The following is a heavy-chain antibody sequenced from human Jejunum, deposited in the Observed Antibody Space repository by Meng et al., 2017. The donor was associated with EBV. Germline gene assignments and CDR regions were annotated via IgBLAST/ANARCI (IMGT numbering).Heavy chain of an antibody. CDR1: GYTFTTQH. J-gene: IGHJ4*02. Sequence: GQLVEEAAEGKKAGASVKVSCMATGYTFTTQHINWVRQDTGQGLEYMGWMSPDNGDTGYAQNFQGRLTMTRDTSISTAYMELSSLTSDDTAVYYCARGDGYNLYWGQGTLVTVSS. CDR3: ARGDGYNLY. D-gene: IGHD5-24*01. CDR2: MSPDNGDT. V-gene: IGHV1-8*01.